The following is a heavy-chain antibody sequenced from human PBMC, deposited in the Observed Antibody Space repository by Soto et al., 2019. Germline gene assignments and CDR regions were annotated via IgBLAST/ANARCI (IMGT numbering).Heavy chain of an antibody. Sequence: EVQLVESGGGLVQPGGSLRLSCAASGVTVSSNYMSWVRQAPGKGLEWVSVIYSGGSTYYADSVKGRFTISRDNSKNTLYLQMSSLRAEDTAVYYCARQGYNYGGGYFDYWGQGTLVTVSS. J-gene: IGHJ4*02. CDR2: IYSGGST. CDR3: ARQGYNYGGGYFDY. V-gene: IGHV3-66*04. D-gene: IGHD5-18*01. CDR1: GVTVSSNY.